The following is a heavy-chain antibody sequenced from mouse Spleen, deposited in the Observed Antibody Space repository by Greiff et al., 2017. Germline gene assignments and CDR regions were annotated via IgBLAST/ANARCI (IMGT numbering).Heavy chain of an antibody. CDR3: ARGGGNYDYAMDY. CDR1: GYSITSGYD. D-gene: IGHD2-1*01. V-gene: IGHV3-1*01. Sequence: EVQRVESGPGMVKPSQSLSLTCTVTGYSITSGYDWHWIRHFPGNKLEWMGYISYSGSTNYNPSLKSRISITHDTSKNHFFLKLNSVTTEDTATYYCARGGGNYDYAMDYWGQGTSVTVSS. J-gene: IGHJ4*01. CDR2: ISYSGST.